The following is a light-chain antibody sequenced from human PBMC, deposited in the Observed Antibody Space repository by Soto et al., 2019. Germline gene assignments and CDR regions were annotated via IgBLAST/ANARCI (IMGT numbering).Light chain of an antibody. CDR3: QQLHTYPLT. J-gene: IGKJ4*01. CDR2: AAS. V-gene: IGKV1-9*01. CDR1: QGISSY. Sequence: DIQLTQSPSFLSASVGDRVTITCRASQGISSYLVWYQQKAGKAPKVLIYAASTLRSGVPSRFSGSGSGTEFTLTISSLQPEDFATYYCQQLHTYPLTFGGGTNVEIK.